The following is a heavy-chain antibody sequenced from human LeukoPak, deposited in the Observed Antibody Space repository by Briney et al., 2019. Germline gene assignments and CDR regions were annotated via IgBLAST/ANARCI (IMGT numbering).Heavy chain of an antibody. Sequence: PGGSLRLSCAASGFTFSSYSMNWVRQAPGKGLEWVSSISSSSSYIYYADSVKGRFTISRDNAKNSLYLQMNSLRAEDTAVYYCASQVTLAAAGLAYWGQGTLVTVSS. CDR1: GFTFSSYS. D-gene: IGHD6-13*01. CDR2: ISSSSSYI. V-gene: IGHV3-21*01. J-gene: IGHJ4*02. CDR3: ASQVTLAAAGLAY.